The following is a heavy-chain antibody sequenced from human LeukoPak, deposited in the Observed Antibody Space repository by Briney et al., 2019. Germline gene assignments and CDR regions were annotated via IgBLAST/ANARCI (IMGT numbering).Heavy chain of an antibody. D-gene: IGHD3-10*01. V-gene: IGHV3-23*01. J-gene: IGHJ4*02. CDR1: GFTFSNYA. CDR2: ISGGGGSA. CDR3: ARAPGGTMVLDY. Sequence: GGSLRLSCAASGFTFSNYAMSWVRQAPGKGLEWVSGISGGGGSAYYADSVMGRLTISRDNAKNTLYLQMNSLRAEDTALYYCARAPGGTMVLDYWGQGTLVTVSS.